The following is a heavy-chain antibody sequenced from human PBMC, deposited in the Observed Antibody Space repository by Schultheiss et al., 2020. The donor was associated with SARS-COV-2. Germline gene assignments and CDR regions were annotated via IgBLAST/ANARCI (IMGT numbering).Heavy chain of an antibody. V-gene: IGHV3-9*01. CDR2: ISWNSGSI. CDR3: ARVPFHSGWPRLANYYGMDV. J-gene: IGHJ6*02. Sequence: SLKISCAASGFTFDDYAMHWVRQAPGKGLEWVSGISWNSGSIGYADSVKGRFTISRDNAKNSLYLQMNSLRAEDTAVYYCARVPFHSGWPRLANYYGMDVWGQGTTVTVSS. CDR1: GFTFDDYA. D-gene: IGHD6-19*01.